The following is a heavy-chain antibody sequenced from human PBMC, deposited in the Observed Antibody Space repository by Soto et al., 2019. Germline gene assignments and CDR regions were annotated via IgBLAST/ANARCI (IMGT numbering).Heavy chain of an antibody. J-gene: IGHJ4*02. CDR1: GFTFSSYA. V-gene: IGHV3-23*01. Sequence: GGSLRLSCAASGFTFSSYAMSWVRQAPGKGLEWVSAISGSGGSTYYADSVKGRFTISRDNSKNTLYLQMNSLRAEDTAVYYCAKDWQYSSGWYDPSFDYWGQGTLVTVSS. CDR2: ISGSGGST. CDR3: AKDWQYSSGWYDPSFDY. D-gene: IGHD6-19*01.